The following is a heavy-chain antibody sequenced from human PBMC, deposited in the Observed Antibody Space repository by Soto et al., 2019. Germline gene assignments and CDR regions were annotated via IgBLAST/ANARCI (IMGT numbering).Heavy chain of an antibody. CDR1: GYTFTSYG. J-gene: IGHJ5*02. V-gene: IGHV1-18*04. CDR3: ARDAHDFWSGYLSWFDP. CDR2: ISAYNGNT. Sequence: GASVKVSCKASGYTFTSYGTSWVRQAPGQGLEWMGWISAYNGNTNYAQKLQGRVTMTTDTSTSTAYMELRSLRSDDTAVYYCARDAHDFWSGYLSWFDPWGQGTLVTVSS. D-gene: IGHD3-3*01.